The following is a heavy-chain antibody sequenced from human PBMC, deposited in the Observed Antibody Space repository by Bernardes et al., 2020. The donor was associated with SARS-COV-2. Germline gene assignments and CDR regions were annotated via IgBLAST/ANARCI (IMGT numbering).Heavy chain of an antibody. D-gene: IGHD3-10*01. V-gene: IGHV3-9*01. Sequence: GGSLRLSCTASGFKFDDYAMHWVRQVPGKGLEWVSGISWNSGILGYAESVKGRFTISRDNAKNSLFLEMNSLRDEDTALYYCVKDLFEASATIGEVEYYYGMDVWGQGTTVTVSS. CDR2: ISWNSGIL. CDR3: VKDLFEASATIGEVEYYYGMDV. J-gene: IGHJ6*02. CDR1: GFKFDDYA.